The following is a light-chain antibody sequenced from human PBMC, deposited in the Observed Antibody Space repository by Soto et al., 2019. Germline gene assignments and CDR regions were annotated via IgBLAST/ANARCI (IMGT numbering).Light chain of an antibody. CDR2: GAS. Sequence: DIPMTQSPSSLSASVGDRVTITCRASQSISSYLNWYQQKPGKAPKLLIYGASSLQSGVPSRFSGSGSGTDFTLTISSLQPEDFATYYCQQSYSSPRTFGGGTKVEIK. J-gene: IGKJ4*01. CDR3: QQSYSSPRT. CDR1: QSISSY. V-gene: IGKV1-39*01.